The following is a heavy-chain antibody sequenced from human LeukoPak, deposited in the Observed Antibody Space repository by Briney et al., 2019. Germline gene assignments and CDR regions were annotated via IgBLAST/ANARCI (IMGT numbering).Heavy chain of an antibody. D-gene: IGHD2-2*01. Sequence: ASVKVSCKASGYTFTSYDINWVRQATGQGLEWMGWMNPNSGNTGYAQKFQGRVTMTRNTSISTAYMELSSLRSEDTAVYYCARADIVVVPAAIWNYYYGMDVWGQGTTVTVSS. CDR2: MNPNSGNT. V-gene: IGHV1-8*01. CDR1: GYTFTSYD. CDR3: ARADIVVVPAAIWNYYYGMDV. J-gene: IGHJ6*02.